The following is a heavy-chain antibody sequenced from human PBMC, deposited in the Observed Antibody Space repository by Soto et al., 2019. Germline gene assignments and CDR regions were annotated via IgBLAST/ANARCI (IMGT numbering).Heavy chain of an antibody. CDR1: GYTFTSYG. J-gene: IGHJ4*02. CDR2: ISAYNGNT. V-gene: IGHV1-18*01. D-gene: IGHD3-22*01. CDR3: ASTNYYDSSGYYYRY. Sequence: ASVKVSCKASGYTFTSYGISWVRQAPGQGLEWMGWISAYNGNTNYAQKLQGRVTMTTDTSTSTAYMELRSLRSDDTAVYYCASTNYYDSSGYYYRYWGQGTLVTVSP.